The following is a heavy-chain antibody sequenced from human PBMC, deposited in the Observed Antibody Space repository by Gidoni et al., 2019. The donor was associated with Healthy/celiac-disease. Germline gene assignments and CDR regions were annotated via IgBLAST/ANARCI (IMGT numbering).Heavy chain of an antibody. V-gene: IGHV3-9*01. CDR2: ISWNSGSI. Sequence: EVQLVESGGGLVQPGRSLRLSCAASGFTFDDYAMHWVRQAPGKGLEWVSGISWNSGSIGYADSVKGRFTISRDNAKNSLYLQMNSLRAEDTALYYCAKDNPSKYYYGSGSRSGDFDPWGQGTLVTVSS. CDR1: GFTFDDYA. J-gene: IGHJ5*02. D-gene: IGHD3-10*01. CDR3: AKDNPSKYYYGSGSRSGDFDP.